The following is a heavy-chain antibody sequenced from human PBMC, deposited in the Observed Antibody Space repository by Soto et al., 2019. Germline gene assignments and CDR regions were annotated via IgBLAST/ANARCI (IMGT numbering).Heavy chain of an antibody. Sequence: EVQLLESGGGLVQPGGSLRLSCAASGFTFSSYAMSWVRQAPGKGLEWVSAISGSGGSTYYADSVKGRFTISRENSKNTLYLQMNILSAEDTAVYYCANGGSTRRWPYYYGMDVWGQGTTVTGYS. D-gene: IGHD2-2*01. CDR2: ISGSGGST. J-gene: IGHJ6*02. CDR1: GFTFSSYA. CDR3: ANGGSTRRWPYYYGMDV. V-gene: IGHV3-23*01.